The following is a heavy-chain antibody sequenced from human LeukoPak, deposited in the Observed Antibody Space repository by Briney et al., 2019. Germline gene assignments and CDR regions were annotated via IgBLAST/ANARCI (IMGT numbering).Heavy chain of an antibody. J-gene: IGHJ6*03. D-gene: IGHD5-18*01. CDR3: ARGQEEGGYSYGYWPYYYYYYMDV. V-gene: IGHV4-39*07. CDR1: GGSISSSSYY. CDR2: IYYSGST. Sequence: PSETLSLTCTVSGGSISSSSYYWGWIRQPPGKGLEWIGSIYYSGSTYYNPSLKSRVTISVDTSKNQFFLKPSSVTAADTAVYYCARGQEEGGYSYGYWPYYYYYYMDVWGKGTTVTVSS.